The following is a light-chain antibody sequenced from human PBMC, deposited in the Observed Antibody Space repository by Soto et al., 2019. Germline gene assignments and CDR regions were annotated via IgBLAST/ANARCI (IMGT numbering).Light chain of an antibody. V-gene: IGKV3-20*01. CDR3: QQYGSSPWT. J-gene: IGKJ1*01. Sequence: EIVLTQSPGTLSLSPGERATLSCRASQSVSSSYLAWHQQRPGQAPRLLMYRTSSRATGIPDRFSGSGSGTDFTLTISRLETEDFAVYYCQQYGSSPWTFGQGTKVDI. CDR1: QSVSSSY. CDR2: RTS.